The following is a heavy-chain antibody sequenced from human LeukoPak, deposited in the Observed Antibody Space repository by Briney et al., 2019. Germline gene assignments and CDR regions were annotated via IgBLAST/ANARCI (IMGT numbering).Heavy chain of an antibody. D-gene: IGHD4-17*01. V-gene: IGHV3-7*01. CDR3: AREGLPPIHGAVTIYYFDY. Sequence: PGGSLRLSCAASGFTFSSYWMSWVRQAPGKGLEWVANIKQDGSEKYYVHSVKGRFTISRDNAKNSLYLQMNSLRAEDTAVYYCAREGLPPIHGAVTIYYFDYWGQGTLVTVSS. CDR1: GFTFSSYW. J-gene: IGHJ4*02. CDR2: IKQDGSEK.